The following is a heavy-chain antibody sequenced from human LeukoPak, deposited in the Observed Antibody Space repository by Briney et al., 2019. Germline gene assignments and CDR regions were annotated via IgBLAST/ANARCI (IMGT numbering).Heavy chain of an antibody. J-gene: IGHJ4*02. CDR2: INPNSGGT. Sequence: ASVKVSCKASGYTFTGYYMHWVRQAPGQGLEWMGWINPNSGGTNYAQKFQGRVTMTRDTSISTAYMELSRLRSDDTAVYYCARDRKDIVVVPAANWGQGTLVTVSS. CDR3: ARDRKDIVVVPAAN. CDR1: GYTFTGYY. D-gene: IGHD2-2*01. V-gene: IGHV1-2*02.